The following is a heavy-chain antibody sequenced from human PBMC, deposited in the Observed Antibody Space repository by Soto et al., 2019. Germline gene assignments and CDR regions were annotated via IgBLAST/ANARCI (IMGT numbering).Heavy chain of an antibody. J-gene: IGHJ4*02. CDR3: ARVIITATGTSGFDS. D-gene: IGHD6-13*01. CDR2: VYYSESA. Sequence: QVQLQESGPGLVKPSQTLSLTCTVSGGSIRSSDYYWSWIRQPPGKGLEWIGYVYYSESAYYNPSLQSRGFISIDTSKNQFSLTLSSVTVADTAVYYCARVIITATGTSGFDSWGQGTLVTVSS. V-gene: IGHV4-30-4*01. CDR1: GGSIRSSDYY.